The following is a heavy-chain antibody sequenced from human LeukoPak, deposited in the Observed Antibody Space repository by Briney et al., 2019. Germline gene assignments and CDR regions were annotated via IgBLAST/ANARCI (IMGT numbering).Heavy chain of an antibody. Sequence: GGSLRLSCAASGFTFSSYAMHWVRQAPGKGLECVAVISYDESNKYYAHSVKRRFTIYRDNYKNTLYLQMNSPRAEETAVYYCARDTAMGEYYFDYWGQGTLVTVSS. CDR3: ARDTAMGEYYFDY. CDR2: ISYDESNK. CDR1: GFTFSSYA. V-gene: IGHV3-30-3*01. D-gene: IGHD5-18*01. J-gene: IGHJ4*02.